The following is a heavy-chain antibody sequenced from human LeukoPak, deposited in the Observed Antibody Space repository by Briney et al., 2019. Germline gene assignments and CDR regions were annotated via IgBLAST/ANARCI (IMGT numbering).Heavy chain of an antibody. CDR2: ISSSGSTI. Sequence: GGSLRLSCAASGFTFSSYEMNWVRQAPGKGLEWVSYISSSGSTIYYADSVKGRFTISRDNAKNSLYLQMNSLRAEDTAVYYCARDLDLVLPFLEGQNDGSVGYWGQGTLVTVSS. CDR1: GFTFSSYE. CDR3: ARDLDLVLPFLEGQNDGSVGY. D-gene: IGHD3-3*01. V-gene: IGHV3-48*03. J-gene: IGHJ4*02.